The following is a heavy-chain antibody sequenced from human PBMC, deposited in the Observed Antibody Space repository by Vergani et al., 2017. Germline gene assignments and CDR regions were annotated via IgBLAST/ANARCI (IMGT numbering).Heavy chain of an antibody. CDR3: ATPQTVTTGGMEV. CDR2: VDPEDGET. D-gene: IGHD4-17*01. J-gene: IGHJ6*02. V-gene: IGHV1-69-2*01. Sequence: EVQLVQSGAEVKKPRATMKISCKVSGYTFTDHYMHWVKQAPGKGLEWMGLVDPEDGETIYAEKFKGRVTIAADKSTDTAHLELSSLRSEDTAVYYCATPQTVTTGGMEVWGQGTTVIVSS. CDR1: GYTFTDHY.